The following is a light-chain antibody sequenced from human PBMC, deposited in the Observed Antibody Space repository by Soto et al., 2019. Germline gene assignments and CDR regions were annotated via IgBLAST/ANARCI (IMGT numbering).Light chain of an antibody. V-gene: IGLV2-8*01. CDR1: SSDVGGHDY. Sequence: QSALTQPPSASGSPGQSVTISCTGTSSDVGGHDYVSWHQQHPGKAPKVIIYGVNKRPSGVPDRFSGSKSGNTASLAISGLQSEDEADYHCASWDDSLNGVVFGGGTKLTVL. CDR2: GVN. CDR3: ASWDDSLNGVV. J-gene: IGLJ2*01.